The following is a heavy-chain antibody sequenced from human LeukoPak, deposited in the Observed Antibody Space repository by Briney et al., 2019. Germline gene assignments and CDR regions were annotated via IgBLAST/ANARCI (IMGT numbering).Heavy chain of an antibody. CDR1: GFTFSSYE. J-gene: IGHJ5*02. V-gene: IGHV3-48*03. D-gene: IGHD7-27*01. CDR2: ISSSGSTI. CDR3: ARGPNWGSPDWFDP. Sequence: GGSLRLSCAASGFTFSSYEMNWVRQAPGKGLEWVSYISSSGSTIYYADSVKGRFTISRDNAKNSLYLQMNSLRAEDTAVYYCARGPNWGSPDWFDPWGQGTLVTVSS.